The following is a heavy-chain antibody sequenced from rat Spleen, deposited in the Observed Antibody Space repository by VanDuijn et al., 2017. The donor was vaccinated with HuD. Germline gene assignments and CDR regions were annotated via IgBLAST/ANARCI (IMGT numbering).Heavy chain of an antibody. CDR2: ISSDGFNT. J-gene: IGHJ2*01. V-gene: IGHV5-58*01. CDR3: AVAGYGY. CDR1: GFTFSAYW. D-gene: IGHD1-7*01. Sequence: EVQLVESDGGLVQPGRSLKLSCVASGFTFSAYWMYWVRQAPGKGLEWVSSISSDGFNTYYPDSVKGRFTISRDNAENTVYLQMNSLRSEDTATYYCAVAGYGYWGQGVMVTVSS.